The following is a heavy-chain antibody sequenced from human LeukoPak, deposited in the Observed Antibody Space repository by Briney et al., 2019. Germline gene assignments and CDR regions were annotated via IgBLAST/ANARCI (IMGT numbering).Heavy chain of an antibody. D-gene: IGHD3-3*01. J-gene: IGHJ4*02. CDR3: ARDRQGDNYDFWSGYFDY. CDR1: GFTFSSYS. CDR2: ISYDGSNK. V-gene: IGHV3-30*03. Sequence: GGSLRLSCAASGFTFSSYSMNWVRQAPGKGLEWVAVISYDGSNKYYADSVKGRFTISRDNSKNTLYLQMNSLRAEDTAVYYCARDRQGDNYDFWSGYFDYWGQGTLVTVSS.